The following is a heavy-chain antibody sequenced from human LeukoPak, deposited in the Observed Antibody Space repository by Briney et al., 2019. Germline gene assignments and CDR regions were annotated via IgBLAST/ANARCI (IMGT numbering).Heavy chain of an antibody. CDR3: ARGIAVAGDAFDI. Sequence: GGSLILSCAASGFTFSSYSMNWVRRAPGKGLEWVSSISSSSSYIYYADSVKGRFTISRDNAKNSLYLQMNSLRAEDTAVYYCARGIAVAGDAFDIWGQGTMVTVSS. D-gene: IGHD6-19*01. V-gene: IGHV3-21*01. CDR1: GFTFSSYS. J-gene: IGHJ3*02. CDR2: ISSSSSYI.